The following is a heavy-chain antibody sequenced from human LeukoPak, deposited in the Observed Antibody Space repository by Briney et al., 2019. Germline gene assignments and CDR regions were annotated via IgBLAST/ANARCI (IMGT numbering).Heavy chain of an antibody. CDR3: ARDLGGKYYYDSSGKTQNDY. V-gene: IGHV4-4*07. CDR1: GGSISSYY. CDR2: IYTSGST. J-gene: IGHJ4*02. D-gene: IGHD3-22*01. Sequence: SETLSLTCTVSGGSISSYYWSWIRQPAGKGLEWIGRIYTSGSTNYNPSLKSRVTMSVDTSKDQFSLKLSPVTAADTAVYYCARDLGGKYYYDSSGKTQNDYWGQGTLVTVSS.